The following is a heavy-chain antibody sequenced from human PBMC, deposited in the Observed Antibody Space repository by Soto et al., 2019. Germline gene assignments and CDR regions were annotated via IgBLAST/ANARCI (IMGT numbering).Heavy chain of an antibody. CDR3: AKDWRTTVASPEYFQH. CDR2: ISGSGDIT. J-gene: IGHJ1*01. D-gene: IGHD4-17*01. V-gene: IGHV3-23*01. Sequence: EVQLLESGGHLVQPGGSLRLSCAGSAFTFSSYAMSWVRQAPGKGLEWVSEISGSGDITYYADSVKGRFTISRDNSKDTLYLQMDSLRAEDTAIYYCAKDWRTTVASPEYFQHWGQGTLVTVSS. CDR1: AFTFSSYA.